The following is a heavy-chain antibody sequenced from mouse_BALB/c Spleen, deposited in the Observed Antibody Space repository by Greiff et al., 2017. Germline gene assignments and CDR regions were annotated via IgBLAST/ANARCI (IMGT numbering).Heavy chain of an antibody. Sequence: VQLKESGPGLVAPSQSLSLTCTVSGFSLSSYSVHWVRQPPGKGLEWLGMIWGGGNTDYNSALKSRLSISKDNSKSQVFLKMNSLQTDDPAMYCCARSGNYDDAMDYGGQGTSVTVSS. CDR3: ARSGNYDDAMDY. V-gene: IGHV2-6-4*01. CDR1: GFSLSSYS. CDR2: IWGGGNT. J-gene: IGHJ4*01. D-gene: IGHD2-1*01.